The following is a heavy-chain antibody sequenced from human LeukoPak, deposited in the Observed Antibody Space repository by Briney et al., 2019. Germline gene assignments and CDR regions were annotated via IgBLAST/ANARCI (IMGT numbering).Heavy chain of an antibody. J-gene: IGHJ3*02. V-gene: IGHV3-7*01. CDR1: GFTFSSYW. D-gene: IGHD2-2*01. CDR3: ARGKLRLNIVVPPTAFDI. Sequence: GGSLRLSCAASGFTFSSYWMSWVRQAPGKGLEWVANIKQEGSEKYYVDSVKGRFTISRDNAKNSLYLQMNSLRAEDTAVYYCARGKLRLNIVVPPTAFDIWGQGTMVTVSS. CDR2: IKQEGSEK.